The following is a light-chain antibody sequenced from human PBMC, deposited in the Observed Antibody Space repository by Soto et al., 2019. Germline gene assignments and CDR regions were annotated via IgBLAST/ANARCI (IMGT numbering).Light chain of an antibody. Sequence: QSFLTQPPSVSGAPGRRVTISCTGSSSNIGAGYDVHWYQQLPGTAPKLLIYGNSNRPSGVPDRFSGSKSGTSASLAITGLQAEDEADYYCQSYDSSLSGSYVFGTGTKATVL. J-gene: IGLJ1*01. CDR1: SSNIGAGYD. CDR2: GNS. CDR3: QSYDSSLSGSYV. V-gene: IGLV1-40*01.